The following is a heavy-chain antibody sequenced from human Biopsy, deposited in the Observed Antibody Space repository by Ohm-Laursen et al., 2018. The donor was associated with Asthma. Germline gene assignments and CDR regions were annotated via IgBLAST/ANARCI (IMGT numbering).Heavy chain of an antibody. J-gene: IGHJ4*02. CDR1: GFAVSRGH. Sequence: SLRLSCTASGFAVSRGHMFWVRQAPGKGLEWVSVIYSGGTSHTADSVRGRFTISRDYFKNTLYLQMHSLRAEDTAVYYCARGDSSNWSHYYFDYWGQGTLVTVSS. D-gene: IGHD3-22*01. CDR2: IYSGGTS. V-gene: IGHV3-53*01. CDR3: ARGDSSNWSHYYFDY.